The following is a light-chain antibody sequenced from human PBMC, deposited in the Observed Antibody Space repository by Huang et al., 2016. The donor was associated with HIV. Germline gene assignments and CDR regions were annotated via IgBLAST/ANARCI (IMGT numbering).Light chain of an antibody. CDR1: QTISTW. CDR3: QQYNTYSYT. Sequence: VTITCRASQTISTWLAWYQQKPGRAPKLLIHKASTLESGVPSRFSGSGSGTEFTLTISRLQPDDYATYYCQQYNTYSYTFGQGTKLEIK. V-gene: IGKV1-5*03. J-gene: IGKJ2*01. CDR2: KAS.